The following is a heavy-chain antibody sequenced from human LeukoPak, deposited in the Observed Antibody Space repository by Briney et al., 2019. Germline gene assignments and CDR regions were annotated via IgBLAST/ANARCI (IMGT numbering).Heavy chain of an antibody. CDR2: INSSSSTI. CDR1: GFTFSSYS. Sequence: GGSLRLSCAASGFTFSSYSMNWVRQAPGKGLEWVSYINSSSSTIYYADSVKGRFTISRDNAKNSLYLQMNSLRAEDTAVYYCARVPPYCTNGVCYTTLDYWGQGTLVTVYS. J-gene: IGHJ4*02. CDR3: ARVPPYCTNGVCYTTLDY. D-gene: IGHD2-8*01. V-gene: IGHV3-48*01.